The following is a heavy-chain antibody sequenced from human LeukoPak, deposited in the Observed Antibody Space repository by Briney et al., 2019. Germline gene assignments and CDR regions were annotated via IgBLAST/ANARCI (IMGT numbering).Heavy chain of an antibody. Sequence: SETLSLTCTVSGGSISSGGYYWSWIRQHPGEGLEWIGYIHYSGITYYNSSLKSRVTISVATSKNQFSLKLTSVTAADTAVYYCANYDSSGYYTFAFWGQGTLVTVSS. CDR1: GGSISSGGYY. CDR3: ANYDSSGYYTFAF. J-gene: IGHJ4*02. V-gene: IGHV4-31*03. CDR2: IHYSGIT. D-gene: IGHD3-22*01.